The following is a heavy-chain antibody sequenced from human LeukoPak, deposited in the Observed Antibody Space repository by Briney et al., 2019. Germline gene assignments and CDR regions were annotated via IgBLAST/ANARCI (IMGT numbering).Heavy chain of an antibody. CDR1: GFTFCAIA. D-gene: IGHD6-19*01. CDR2: LFYDGSIK. Sequence: GGSLSCSAAASGFTFCAIALHWVGQAQGKGRKGGTVLFYDGSIKYYADSVKGRFTISRDNSKNTLYLQMNSLRAEDTAIYYCARDRYASGPYYFDSWGQGTLVTVSS. CDR3: ARDRYASGPYYFDS. V-gene: IGHV3-30-3*01. J-gene: IGHJ4*02.